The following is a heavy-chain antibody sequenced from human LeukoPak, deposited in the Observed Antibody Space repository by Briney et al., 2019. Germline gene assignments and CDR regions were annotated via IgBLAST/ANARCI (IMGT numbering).Heavy chain of an antibody. J-gene: IGHJ3*02. Sequence: GGSLRLSCAASGFNFSSYAMHWVRQAPGEGLEWVGLISYGGIDKSYADSVKGRFTISRDSSKRTLYLQMNSLRAEDTAMYYWGKETLSDSGAFEILGLGTKV. D-gene: IGHD4-17*01. CDR1: GFNFSSYA. CDR3: GKETLSDSGAFEI. V-gene: IGHV3-30*04. CDR2: ISYGGIDK.